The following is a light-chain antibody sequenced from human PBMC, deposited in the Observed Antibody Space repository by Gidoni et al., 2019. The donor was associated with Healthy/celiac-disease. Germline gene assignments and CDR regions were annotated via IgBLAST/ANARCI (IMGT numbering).Light chain of an antibody. CDR3: QQYDNIPQT. V-gene: IGKV1-33*01. Sequence: DIKMTLSPSSLSASVGDRVTITCQASQDISNYLNWYQQKPGKAPKLLIYDASNLETGVPSRFSGSGSGTDFTFTISSLQPEDIATYYCQQYDNIPQTFGQGTKLEIK. CDR2: DAS. J-gene: IGKJ2*01. CDR1: QDISNY.